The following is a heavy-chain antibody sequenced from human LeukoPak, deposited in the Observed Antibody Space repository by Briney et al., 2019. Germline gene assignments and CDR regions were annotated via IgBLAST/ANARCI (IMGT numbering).Heavy chain of an antibody. CDR1: VGTLSHYA. CDR3: ARTTVEGYYYMDV. CDR2: IIPIFGTA. Sequence: SVKVSCQACVGTLSHYAISGVRQAAGQGLEWMGGIIPIFGTANYAQKFQSRFTITADDSKSTAYMELSSLRSEDTAVYYCARTTVEGYYYMDVWGKGTTVTVSS. V-gene: IGHV1-69*13. J-gene: IGHJ6*03. D-gene: IGHD5-24*01.